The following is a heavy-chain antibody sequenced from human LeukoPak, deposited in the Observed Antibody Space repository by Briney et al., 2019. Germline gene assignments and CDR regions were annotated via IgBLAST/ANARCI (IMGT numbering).Heavy chain of an antibody. Sequence: SETLSLTCAVYGGSFSGYYWSWIRQPPGKGLEWIGEINHSGSTNYNPSLKSRVTISVDTSKNQFSLKLSSVTAADTAVYYCANRPPGTSWGQGTLVTVPS. CDR2: INHSGST. V-gene: IGHV4-34*01. CDR3: ANRPPGTS. J-gene: IGHJ4*02. CDR1: GGSFSGYY. D-gene: IGHD2-2*01.